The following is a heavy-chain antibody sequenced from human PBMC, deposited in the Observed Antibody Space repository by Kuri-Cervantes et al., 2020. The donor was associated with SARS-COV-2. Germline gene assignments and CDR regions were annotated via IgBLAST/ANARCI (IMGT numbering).Heavy chain of an antibody. CDR2: IYYSGIT. CDR1: SGSISRYS. V-gene: IGHV4-59*12. CDR3: ARGLVPAAVPPDTVPRALYGMDV. J-gene: IGHJ6*02. Sequence: SETLSLTCTVSSGSISRYSWSWIRQPPGKGLEWIAYIYYSGITSYNPSLKSRVTISVDTSKNQFSLKLSSVTAADTAVYYCARGLVPAAVPPDTVPRALYGMDVWGQGTTVTVSS. D-gene: IGHD2-2*01.